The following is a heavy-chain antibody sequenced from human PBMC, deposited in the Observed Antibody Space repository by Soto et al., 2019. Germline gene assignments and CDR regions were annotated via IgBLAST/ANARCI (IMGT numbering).Heavy chain of an antibody. J-gene: IGHJ4*01. V-gene: IGHV3-21*01. D-gene: IGHD4-17*01. CDR1: GFTFITYT. CDR2: ISSSGSYI. CDR3: ARDYYGDYAFDY. Sequence: GGSLRLSCAASGFTFITYTMNWVRQAPGKGLEWVSSISSSGSYIYYADSVKGRFTISRDNAKNSLFLQMNSLRAEDTAIYYCARDYYGDYAFDYWGHGTLVTVS.